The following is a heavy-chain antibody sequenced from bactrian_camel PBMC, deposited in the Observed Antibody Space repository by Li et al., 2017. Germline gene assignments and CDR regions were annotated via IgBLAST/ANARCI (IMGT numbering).Heavy chain of an antibody. J-gene: IGHJ4*01. CDR1: GPMYGYYC. D-gene: IGHD2*01. CDR2: FHADFAERDGST. Sequence: VQLVESGGGSVQAGGSLRLSCAASGPMYGYYCMGWFRQAPGKEREGVAGFHADFAERDGSTSYADSVKGRFTLIRDNSETTLYLQMNALKPEDTAMYYCAADPGSGGSCSPNLPLTTDINYFVGQGTQVTVS. V-gene: IGHV3S44*01.